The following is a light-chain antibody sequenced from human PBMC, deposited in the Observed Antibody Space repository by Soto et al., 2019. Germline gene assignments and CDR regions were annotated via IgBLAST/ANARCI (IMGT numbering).Light chain of an antibody. CDR2: GAS. CDR1: QSVSSSY. Sequence: EIVLTQSPGTLSLSPGERATLACRASQSVSSSYLAWYQQKAGQAPRLLIYGASNRATGIPDRFSGSGSGTDFTLTVSILDPEDFAAYYCQFSRTFGQGTKVEIK. V-gene: IGKV3-20*01. CDR3: QFSRT. J-gene: IGKJ1*01.